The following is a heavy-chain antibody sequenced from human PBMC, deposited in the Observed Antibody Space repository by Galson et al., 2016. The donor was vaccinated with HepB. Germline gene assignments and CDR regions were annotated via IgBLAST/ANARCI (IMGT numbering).Heavy chain of an antibody. Sequence: QSGAEVKKPGESLKISCEGSGYNFISYWIAWVRQMPGKGLEWMGMIYPGDSNIRCSPSFQGQVTISADKSISTAYLQWSSLKAADTAMYYCARHREPYGGGSGDVLGYGGQGTLVTVSS. CDR1: GYNFISYW. V-gene: IGHV5-51*01. J-gene: IGHJ4*02. CDR2: IYPGDSNI. D-gene: IGHD4-23*01. CDR3: ARHREPYGGGSGDVLGY.